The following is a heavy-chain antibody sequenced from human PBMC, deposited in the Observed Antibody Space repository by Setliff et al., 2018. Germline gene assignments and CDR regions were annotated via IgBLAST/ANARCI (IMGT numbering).Heavy chain of an antibody. CDR2: VYTTGST. V-gene: IGHV4-61*02. CDR3: ARDVFPYRYEGAFDI. J-gene: IGHJ3*02. D-gene: IGHD3-16*02. CDR1: GGSISSGNYY. Sequence: PSETLSLTCTVSGGSISSGNYYWSWIRQPAGKGLEWIGRVYTTGSTNFNPSLKSRVTISLDTSKNRISLELRSVTAADTAVYYCARDVFPYRYEGAFDIWGQGTMVTVSS.